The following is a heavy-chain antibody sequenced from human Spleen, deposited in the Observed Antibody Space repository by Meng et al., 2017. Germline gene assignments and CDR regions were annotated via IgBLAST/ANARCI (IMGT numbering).Heavy chain of an antibody. CDR1: RGSINSSVHY. CDR3: AREDSRGLNFDS. Sequence: QLQESCPVLVTPSQLLSLTCPVSRGSINSSVHYWSWFRQHPGKGLEWIGYIYYSGNTHYNPSLKSRASISVDTSKNQFSLKLSSVTVADTAMYYCAREDSRGLNFDSWGKGTLVTVSS. J-gene: IGHJ4*02. V-gene: IGHV4-31*03. D-gene: IGHD3-22*01. CDR2: IYYSGNT.